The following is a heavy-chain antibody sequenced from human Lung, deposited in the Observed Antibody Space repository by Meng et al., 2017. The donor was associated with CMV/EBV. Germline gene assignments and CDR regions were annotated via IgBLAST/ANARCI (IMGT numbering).Heavy chain of an antibody. CDR3: ARLAARGY. V-gene: IGHV3-23*01. J-gene: IGHJ4*02. D-gene: IGHD6-6*01. CDR1: GFTFSSFD. Sequence: GGSLRLSCAASGFTFSSFDMSWVRQAPGKGLEWVSTVRDTHGDTYYADSVKGRFTISRDNSKSTLYLQMNSLRADDTARYYCARLAARGYWGQGTLVTVSS. CDR2: VRDTHGDT.